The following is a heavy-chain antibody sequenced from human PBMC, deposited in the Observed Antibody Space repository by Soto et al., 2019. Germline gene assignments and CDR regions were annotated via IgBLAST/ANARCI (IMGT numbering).Heavy chain of an antibody. CDR2: IEDKTEGETT. V-gene: IGHV3-15*04. D-gene: IGHD2-15*01. CDR3: TTYSPGRGWHPLDS. J-gene: IGHJ4*02. CDR1: GFAFSNAW. Sequence: EVQLVESGGGLVKPGGSLRLACAASGFAFSNAWMSWVRQPPAKGLEWVGRIEDKTEGETTDYAAPVKDRFTISRDDSTNTMFLQMNSLKNEDTGVYYCTTYSPGRGWHPLDSWGQGTLVTVSS.